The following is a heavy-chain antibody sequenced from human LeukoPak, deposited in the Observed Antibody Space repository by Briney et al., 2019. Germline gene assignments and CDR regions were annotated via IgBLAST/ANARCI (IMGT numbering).Heavy chain of an antibody. J-gene: IGHJ5*02. V-gene: IGHV4-39*07. CDR1: GGSINSNNYY. D-gene: IGHD2-2*01. Sequence: SETLSLTCTVSGGSINSNNYYWSWIRQPPGTELEWIGSIYYRGTTYYNPSLKSRVTISVDTSKNQFSLKLSSVPAADTAVYYCARGGAAMLSWFDPWGQGTLVTVSS. CDR2: IYYRGTT. CDR3: ARGGAAMLSWFDP.